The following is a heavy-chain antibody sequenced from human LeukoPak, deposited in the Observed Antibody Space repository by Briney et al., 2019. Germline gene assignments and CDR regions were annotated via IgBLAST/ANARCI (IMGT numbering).Heavy chain of an antibody. J-gene: IGHJ4*02. CDR2: INPNSGGT. Sequence: ASVEVSCKASGYTFTGYYMHWVRQAPGQGLEWMGWINPNSGGTNYAQKFQGRVTMTRDTSISTAYMELSRLRSDDTAVYYCAREDIAAAYFDYWGQGTLVTVSS. CDR3: AREDIAAAYFDY. V-gene: IGHV1-2*02. CDR1: GYTFTGYY. D-gene: IGHD6-13*01.